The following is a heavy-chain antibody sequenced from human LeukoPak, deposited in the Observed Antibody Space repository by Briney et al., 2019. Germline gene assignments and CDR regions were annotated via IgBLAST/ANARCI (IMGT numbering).Heavy chain of an antibody. V-gene: IGHV1-69*05. D-gene: IGHD5-24*01. CDR1: GGTFSSYA. J-gene: IGHJ4*02. CDR3: ARMLWRDGYNFPY. Sequence: SVKVSCKASGGTFSSYAISWVRQAPGQGLEWMGGIIPIFGTANYAQKFQGRVTITTDESTGTACMELSSLRSEDTAVYYCARMLWRDGYNFPYWGQGTLVTVSS. CDR2: IIPIFGTA.